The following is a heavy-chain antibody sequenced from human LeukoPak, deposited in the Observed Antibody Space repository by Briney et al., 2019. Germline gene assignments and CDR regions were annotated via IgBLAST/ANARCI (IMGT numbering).Heavy chain of an antibody. V-gene: IGHV4-61*01. CDR1: GDSFSSSSYY. D-gene: IGHD1-26*01. CDR3: ARDRKVGARAFGMDV. Sequence: SETLSLTCTVSGDSFSSSSYYWSWIRQPPGKGLEWIGYIYYSGSTNYNPSLKSRVTISVDTSKNQFSLKLSSVTAADTAVYYCARDRKVGARAFGMDVWGQGTTVTVSS. J-gene: IGHJ6*02. CDR2: IYYSGST.